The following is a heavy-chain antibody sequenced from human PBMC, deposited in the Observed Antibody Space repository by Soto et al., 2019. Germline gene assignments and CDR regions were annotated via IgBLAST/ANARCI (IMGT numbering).Heavy chain of an antibody. V-gene: IGHV3-23*01. CDR2: ISGSGATT. D-gene: IGHD1-1*01. Sequence: EVHLLESGGDLVQRGGSLRLSCAASRFIFSNYAMSWVRQAPGKGLEWVSAISGSGATTYYPDSVKGRFTISRDNSKNTLYLQMNSLRAEDTAVYYCTKGGIPRRYNIPKVDFDYWGQGSLVTVSS. CDR1: RFIFSNYA. CDR3: TKGGIPRRYNIPKVDFDY. J-gene: IGHJ4*02.